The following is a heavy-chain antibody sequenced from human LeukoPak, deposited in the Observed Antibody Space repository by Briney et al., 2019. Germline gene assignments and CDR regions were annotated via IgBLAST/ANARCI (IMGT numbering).Heavy chain of an antibody. D-gene: IGHD2-15*01. CDR3: ASTHLGYCSSVSCQNDY. J-gene: IGHJ4*02. Sequence: ASVKVSCKASGGTFSSYAISWVRQAPGQGLEWMGRIIPILGIANYAQKFQGRVTITADKSTSTAYMELSSLRSEDTAVYYSASTHLGYCSSVSCQNDYWGQRTLVTVSS. CDR2: IIPILGIA. CDR1: GGTFSSYA. V-gene: IGHV1-69*04.